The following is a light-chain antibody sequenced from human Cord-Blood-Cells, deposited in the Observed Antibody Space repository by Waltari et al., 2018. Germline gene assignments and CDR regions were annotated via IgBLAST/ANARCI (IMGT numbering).Light chain of an antibody. CDR1: QSVSSN. Sequence: EIVMTQSSATLSVSPGERATLSCRASQSVSSNFAWYQQKPGQAPRLLIYGASTRATGIPARFSGSGSGTEFTLTISSLQSEDFAVYYCQQYNNWPRTFGQGTKVEIK. CDR3: QQYNNWPRT. J-gene: IGKJ1*01. CDR2: GAS. V-gene: IGKV3-15*01.